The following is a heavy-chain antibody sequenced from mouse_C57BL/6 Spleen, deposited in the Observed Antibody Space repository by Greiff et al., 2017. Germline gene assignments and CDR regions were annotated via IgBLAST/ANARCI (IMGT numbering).Heavy chain of an antibody. D-gene: IGHD4-1*01. Sequence: QVQLQQSGAELARPGASVKLSCKASGYTFTSYGISGVKQRTGQGLEWIGEIYPRSGNTYYNEKFKGKATLTADKSSSTAYMELRSLTSEDSAVYFCARRTGTGYFDVWGTGTTVTVSS. CDR3: ARRTGTGYFDV. J-gene: IGHJ1*03. CDR1: GYTFTSYG. V-gene: IGHV1-81*01. CDR2: IYPRSGNT.